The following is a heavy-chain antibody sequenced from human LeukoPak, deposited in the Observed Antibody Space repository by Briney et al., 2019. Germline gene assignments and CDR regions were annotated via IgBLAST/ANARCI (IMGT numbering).Heavy chain of an antibody. V-gene: IGHV3-21*01. J-gene: IGHJ3*02. CDR2: ISSSSTYI. CDR3: ARGGSYLSAFDI. D-gene: IGHD1-26*01. Sequence: GGTLRLSCAASGFTFSSYGMSWVRQAPGKGLEWVSSISSSSTYINYADSVKGRFTISRDNSKNTLYLQMNSLKGDDTAVYYCARGGSYLSAFDIWGQGTMVTVSS. CDR1: GFTFSSYG.